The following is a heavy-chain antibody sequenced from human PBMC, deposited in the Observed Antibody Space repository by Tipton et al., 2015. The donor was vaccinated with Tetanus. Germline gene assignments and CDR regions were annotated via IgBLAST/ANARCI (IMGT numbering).Heavy chain of an antibody. D-gene: IGHD2/OR15-2a*01. CDR3: ARHFPFAPIAS. J-gene: IGHJ4*02. V-gene: IGHV4-39*01. Sequence: TLSLTCAVSGGSISSSSYYWAWIRQSPGKGLEWIGSLHYGGSAKYNPSLRSRVTISADRSNNQFSLKLSSVTAADTAVFYCARHFPFAPIASWGQGTPVTVSS. CDR1: GGSISSSSYY. CDR2: LHYGGSA.